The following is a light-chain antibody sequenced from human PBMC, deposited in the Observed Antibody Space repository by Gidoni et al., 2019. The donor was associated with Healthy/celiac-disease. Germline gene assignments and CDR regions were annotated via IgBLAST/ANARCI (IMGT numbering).Light chain of an antibody. V-gene: IGLV3-1*01. J-gene: IGLJ2*01. CDR1: KLGDKY. Sequence: SYELTQPPSVSVSPGQTASITCSGDKLGDKYACWYQQKPGQSPVLVIYQDNKRPSGIPERFSGSNSGSTATLTISGTQAMDEADYYGQAWDSSVVFGGGTKLTVL. CDR3: QAWDSSVV. CDR2: QDN.